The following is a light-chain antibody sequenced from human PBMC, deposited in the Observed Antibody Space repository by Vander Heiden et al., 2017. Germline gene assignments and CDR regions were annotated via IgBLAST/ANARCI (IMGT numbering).Light chain of an antibody. V-gene: IGKV2-28*01. CDR1: QRLLPGNGYNY. CDR3: MQALQTPWT. Sequence: IVMTQSPLSLPLTPGEPASISCPSSQRLLPGNGYNYLNWYLQKPGQAPQLLIYLGSNRASGVPDRFSGSGSGTDFTLTISRVEAEDVGVYYCMQALQTPWTFGQGTKVEIK. CDR2: LGS. J-gene: IGKJ1*01.